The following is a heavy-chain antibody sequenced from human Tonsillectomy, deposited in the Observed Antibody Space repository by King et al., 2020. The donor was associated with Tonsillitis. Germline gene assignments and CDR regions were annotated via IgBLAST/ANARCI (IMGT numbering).Heavy chain of an antibody. J-gene: IGHJ3*02. CDR3: ARLYYYDSSGYYDAFDI. CDR2: IYYSGST. V-gene: IGHV4-59*08. Sequence: VQLQESGPGLVKPSETLSLTCTVSGGSISSYYWSWIRQPPGKGLEWIGYIYYSGSTNYNPSLKSRVTISVDTSKNQFSLKLSSVTAADTAVYYCARLYYYDSSGYYDAFDIWGQGTMVTVSS. D-gene: IGHD3-22*01. CDR1: GGSISSYY.